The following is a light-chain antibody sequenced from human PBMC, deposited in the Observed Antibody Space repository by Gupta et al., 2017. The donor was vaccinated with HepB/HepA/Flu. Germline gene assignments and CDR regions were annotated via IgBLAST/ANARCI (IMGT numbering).Light chain of an antibody. CDR1: RSDVGGYNS. V-gene: IGLV2-14*03. J-gene: IGLJ2*01. CDR2: DVS. CDR3: TSFRSGSTLVI. Sequence: QSGLTQPPSVSGSPGQSITISCTGTRSDVGGYNSVSWYQQYPGRAPKLLIYDVSNRPSGVSNRFSGSKTGNSASLTISGLQAEDEAVYYCTSFRSGSTLVIFGGGTELTVL.